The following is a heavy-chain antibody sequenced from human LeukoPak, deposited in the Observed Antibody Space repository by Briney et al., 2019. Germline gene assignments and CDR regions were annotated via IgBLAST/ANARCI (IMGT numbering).Heavy chain of an antibody. J-gene: IGHJ4*02. CDR1: GGSISSYY. Sequence: PSETLSLTCTVSGGSISSYYWSWIRQPAGKGLEWIGRIYSSGSTKHNPSLKSRVTISVDKSKNQFSLKLSSVTAADTAVYYCASSTTVPHYFDYWGQGTLVTVSS. V-gene: IGHV4-4*07. D-gene: IGHD4-17*01. CDR2: IYSSGST. CDR3: ASSTTVPHYFDY.